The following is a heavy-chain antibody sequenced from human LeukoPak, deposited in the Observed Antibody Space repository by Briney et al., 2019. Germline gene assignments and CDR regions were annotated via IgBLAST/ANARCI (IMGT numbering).Heavy chain of an antibody. CDR1: GFNFRAYW. D-gene: IGHD2-2*01. Sequence: PGGSLRLSCTTSGFNFRAYWMGWVRQAPGKGLEWVSYISSSSAIYYADSVKGRFTISRDNAKSSLYLQMNSLRAEDTAVYYCARDPGSTSVPGVDVWGKGTTVTVSS. CDR2: ISSSSAI. V-gene: IGHV3-69-1*01. J-gene: IGHJ6*04. CDR3: ARDPGSTSVPGVDV.